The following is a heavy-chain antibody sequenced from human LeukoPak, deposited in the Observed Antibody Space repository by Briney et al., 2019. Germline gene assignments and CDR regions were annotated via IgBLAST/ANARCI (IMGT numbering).Heavy chain of an antibody. J-gene: IGHJ4*02. CDR1: GFTFSSHA. D-gene: IGHD3-22*01. V-gene: IGHV3-23*01. CDR3: AKDLGIVVSPEDY. Sequence: QPGRSLRLSCAASGFTFSSHAMSWVRQAPGKGLEWVSAISGSGGSTYYADSVKGRFTISRDNSKNTLYLQMNSLRAEDPAVYYCAKDLGIVVSPEDYWGQGTLVTVSS. CDR2: ISGSGGST.